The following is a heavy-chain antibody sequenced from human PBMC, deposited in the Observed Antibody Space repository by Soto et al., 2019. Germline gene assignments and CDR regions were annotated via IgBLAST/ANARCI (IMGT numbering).Heavy chain of an antibody. J-gene: IGHJ3*02. CDR2: INPSGGST. CDR3: ARVRGRIMITFGGVGGAFDI. V-gene: IGHV1-46*03. D-gene: IGHD3-16*01. Sequence: ASVKVSCKASGYTFTSYYMHRVRQAPGQGLEWMGIINPSGGSTSYAQKFQGRVTMTRDTSTSTVYMELSSLRSEDTAVYYCARVRGRIMITFGGVGGAFDIWGQGTMVTVSS. CDR1: GYTFTSYY.